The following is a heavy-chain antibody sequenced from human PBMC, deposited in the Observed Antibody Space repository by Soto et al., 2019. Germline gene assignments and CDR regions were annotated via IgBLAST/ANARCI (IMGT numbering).Heavy chain of an antibody. V-gene: IGHV4-30-4*01. D-gene: IGHD3-10*01. J-gene: IGHJ5*02. CDR1: GGSISSGDYY. CDR3: ARGSSGWFDP. Sequence: SETLSLTCTVSGGSISSGDYYWSWIRQPPGKGLEWIGYIYYSGSTYYNPSLKSRVTISADTSKNQFSLKLSSVTAADTAVYYCARGSSGWFDPWGQGTLVTVSS. CDR2: IYYSGST.